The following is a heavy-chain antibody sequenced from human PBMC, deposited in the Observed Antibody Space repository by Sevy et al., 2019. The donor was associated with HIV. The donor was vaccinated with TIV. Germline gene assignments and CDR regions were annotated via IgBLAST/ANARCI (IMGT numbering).Heavy chain of an antibody. V-gene: IGHV1-3*01. Sequence: ASVKVSCKSSGYIFSSFALHWVRQAPGQRPEWMGWINAGNGNTKYSQKFQGRVTITRDTSASTAYMELSSLRSEDTAVYYCAREAIYGYYFDYWGQGTLVTVSS. J-gene: IGHJ4*02. CDR1: GYIFSSFA. CDR3: AREAIYGYYFDY. CDR2: INAGNGNT. D-gene: IGHD4-17*01.